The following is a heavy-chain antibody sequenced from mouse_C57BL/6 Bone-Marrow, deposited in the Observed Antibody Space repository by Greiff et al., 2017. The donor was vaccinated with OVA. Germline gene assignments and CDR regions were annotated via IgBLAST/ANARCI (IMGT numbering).Heavy chain of an antibody. CDR1: GYTFTSYG. CDR2: IYPRSGNT. D-gene: IGHD2-5*01. V-gene: IGHV1-81*01. J-gene: IGHJ1*03. CDR3: AHPYYSNCHWYFYV. Sequence: VQLQQSGAELARPGASVKLSCKASGYTFTSYGISWVKQRTGQGLEWIGEIYPRSGNTYYNEKFKGKATLTADKSSSPAYMELRSLTSEDSAVYFCAHPYYSNCHWYFYVWGTGTTVTVSS.